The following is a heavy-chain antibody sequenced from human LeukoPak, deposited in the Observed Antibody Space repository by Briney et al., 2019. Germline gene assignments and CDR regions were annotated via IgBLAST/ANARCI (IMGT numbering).Heavy chain of an antibody. Sequence: SVKVSCKASGGTFSSYAISWVRQAPGQGLEWMGRIIPIFGTANYAQKFQGRITITTDESTSTAYMELSSLRSKDTAVYYCARDQGEWLVANAFDIWGQGTMVTVSS. D-gene: IGHD6-19*01. CDR1: GGTFSSYA. J-gene: IGHJ3*02. V-gene: IGHV1-69*05. CDR3: ARDQGEWLVANAFDI. CDR2: IIPIFGTA.